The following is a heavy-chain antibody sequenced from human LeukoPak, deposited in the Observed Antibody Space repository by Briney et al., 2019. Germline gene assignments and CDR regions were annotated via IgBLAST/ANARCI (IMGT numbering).Heavy chain of an antibody. CDR3: ARDYVGDNWFDP. D-gene: IGHD3-16*01. CDR1: GYTFTGYY. J-gene: IGHJ5*02. CDR2: INPNSGGT. V-gene: IGHV1-2*02. Sequence: ASVKVSCKASGYTFTGYYMHWVRQAPGQGLEWMGWINPNSGGTNYAQKFQGRVTMTRDTSISTAYMELSRLRSDDTAVYYCARDYVGDNWFDPWGQGTLVTVSS.